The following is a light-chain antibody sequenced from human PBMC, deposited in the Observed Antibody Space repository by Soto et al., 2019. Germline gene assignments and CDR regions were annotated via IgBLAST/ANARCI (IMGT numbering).Light chain of an antibody. J-gene: IGLJ1*01. Sequence: QSVLTQPASVSGSPGQSITISCTGTSSDVGAYNHVSWFQHHPGKAPKLMIYDVSNRPSGVSNRFSGSKSGNTASLTISELQAEDEADYYCLSYTTSTTYVFGTGTKVTVL. CDR3: LSYTTSTTYV. V-gene: IGLV2-14*03. CDR2: DVS. CDR1: SSDVGAYNH.